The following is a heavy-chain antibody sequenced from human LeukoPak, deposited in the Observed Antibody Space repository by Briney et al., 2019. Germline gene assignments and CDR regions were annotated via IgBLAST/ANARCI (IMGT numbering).Heavy chain of an antibody. D-gene: IGHD6-13*01. CDR2: MNPNSGNA. CDR1: GYTFTSYD. CDR3: ARDGSSSWFYYYYYMDV. Sequence: ASVKVSCKASGYTFTSYDINWVRQATGQGLEWMGWMNPNSGNASYAQKFQGRVTMTRNTSISTAYMELSSLRSEDTAVYYCARDGSSSWFYYYYYMDVWGKGTTVTVSS. V-gene: IGHV1-8*01. J-gene: IGHJ6*03.